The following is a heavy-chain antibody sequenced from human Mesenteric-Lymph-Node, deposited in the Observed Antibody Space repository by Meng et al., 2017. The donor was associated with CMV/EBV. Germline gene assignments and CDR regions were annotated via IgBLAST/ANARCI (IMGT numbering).Heavy chain of an antibody. CDR2: IKSKIDGGTT. V-gene: IGHV3-15*01. CDR1: GFTFSNAW. CDR3: SGYYYYYGMDV. J-gene: IGHJ6*02. Sequence: GESLKISCAASGFTFSNAWMTWVRQAPGKGLEWVGRIKSKIDGGTTDFAAPVQGRFTISRDDSKTTLYLQMNSLKTEDTAVYYCSGYYYYYGMDVWGQGTTVTVSS.